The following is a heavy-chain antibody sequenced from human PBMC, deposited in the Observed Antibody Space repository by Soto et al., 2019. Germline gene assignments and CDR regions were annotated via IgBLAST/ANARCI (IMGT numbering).Heavy chain of an antibody. V-gene: IGHV3-48*02. Sequence: EVQLVESGGGLVQPGGSLRLSCAASGFTFSSYSMNCVRQAPGKGLEWVSYISSSSSTIYYADSVKGRFTISRDNAKNSLYLQMNNLRDEDTDVDYCARANPSFDYWGQGTLVTVSS. CDR1: GFTFSSYS. J-gene: IGHJ4*02. CDR2: ISSSSSTI. CDR3: ARANPSFDY. D-gene: IGHD7-27*01.